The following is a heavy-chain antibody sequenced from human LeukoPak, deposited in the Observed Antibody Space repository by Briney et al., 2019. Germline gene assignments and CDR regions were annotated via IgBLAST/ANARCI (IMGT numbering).Heavy chain of an antibody. CDR2: INPNSGGT. J-gene: IGHJ4*02. Sequence: ASVKVSCKASGYTFTGYYMHWVRQAPGQGLEWMGWINPNSGGTNYAQKFQGRVTMTRDTSISTAYMELSRLRSDDTAVYYCARESDDSSSWGGYFDYWGQGTLVTVSS. CDR1: GYTFTGYY. V-gene: IGHV1-2*02. D-gene: IGHD6-13*01. CDR3: ARESDDSSSWGGYFDY.